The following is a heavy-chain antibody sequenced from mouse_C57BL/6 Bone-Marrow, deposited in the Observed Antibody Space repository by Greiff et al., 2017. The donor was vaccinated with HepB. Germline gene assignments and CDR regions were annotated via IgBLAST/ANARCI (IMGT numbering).Heavy chain of an antibody. D-gene: IGHD1-1*01. J-gene: IGHJ2*01. Sequence: EVMLVESGGGLVQPGGSMKLSCVASGFTFSNYWMNWVRQSPEKGLEWVAQIRLKSDNYATHYAESVKGRFTIARDDSKSSVYLQMNNLRAEDTGIYYCTMTTVAPSGFDYWGQGTTLTVSS. CDR2: IRLKSDNYAT. CDR1: GFTFSNYW. CDR3: TMTTVAPSGFDY. V-gene: IGHV6-3*01.